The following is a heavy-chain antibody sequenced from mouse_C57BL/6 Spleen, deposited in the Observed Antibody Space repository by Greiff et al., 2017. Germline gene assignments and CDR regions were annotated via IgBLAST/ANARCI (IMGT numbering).Heavy chain of an antibody. CDR2: INPSNGGT. CDR3: ARGNYNTHGGYFDV. Sequence: QVQLQQPGTELVKPGASVKLSCKASGYTFTSYWMHWVKQRPGQGLEWIGIINPSNGGTNYNEKFKSKATLTVDKSSSTAYMHLSSLTSEDSAVYYCARGNYNTHGGYFDVWGTGTTVTVSS. D-gene: IGHD2-12*01. CDR1: GYTFTSYW. V-gene: IGHV1-53*01. J-gene: IGHJ1*03.